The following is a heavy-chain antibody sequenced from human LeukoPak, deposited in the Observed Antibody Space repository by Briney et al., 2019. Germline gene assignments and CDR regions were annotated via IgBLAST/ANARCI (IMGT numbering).Heavy chain of an antibody. CDR3: AKDWGEYFDYVWGSFASFDS. D-gene: IGHD3-16*01. V-gene: IGHV3-7*03. CDR1: GFTFINYG. J-gene: IGHJ4*02. CDR2: LKQDGGEK. Sequence: GGSLRLSCAASGFTFINYGIHWVRQAPGNGLEWVANLKQDGGEKYYVDSVKGRFSISRDDAKNSESQQMNRLRPERTAVYDCAKDWGEYFDYVWGSFASFDSWGQGTLFTVSS.